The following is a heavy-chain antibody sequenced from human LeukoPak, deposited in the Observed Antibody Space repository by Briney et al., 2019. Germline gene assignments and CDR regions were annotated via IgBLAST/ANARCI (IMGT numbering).Heavy chain of an antibody. CDR1: GYTFTSYD. V-gene: IGHV1-8*01. J-gene: IGHJ5*02. CDR2: MNPNSGNT. D-gene: IGHD3-9*01. CDR3: ARGYYDILTGYYRELGSRLNWFDP. Sequence: ASVKVSCKASGYTFTSYDINWVRQATGQGLEWMGWMNPNSGNTGYAQKFQGRVTITRNTSISTAYMELSSLRSEDTAVYYCARGYYDILTGYYRELGSRLNWFDPWGQGTLVTVSS.